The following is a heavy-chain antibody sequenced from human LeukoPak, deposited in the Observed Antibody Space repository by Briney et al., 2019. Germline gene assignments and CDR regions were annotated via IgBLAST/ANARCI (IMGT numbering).Heavy chain of an antibody. D-gene: IGHD2-2*02. J-gene: IGHJ4*02. Sequence: SETLSLTCTVSGGSISSYYWSWIRQPAGKGLEWIGRIYTSGSTNYNPSLKSRVTMSVDTSKNQFSLKLSSVTAADTAVYYCARDRDECSSTSCYTQFDYWGQGTLVTVSS. V-gene: IGHV4-4*07. CDR1: GGSISSYY. CDR2: IYTSGST. CDR3: ARDRDECSSTSCYTQFDY.